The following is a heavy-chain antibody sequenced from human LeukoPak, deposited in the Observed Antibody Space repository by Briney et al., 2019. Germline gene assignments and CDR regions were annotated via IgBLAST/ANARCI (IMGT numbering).Heavy chain of an antibody. V-gene: IGHV4-59*12. CDR3: ARGGYCSSTSCYARRKNWFDP. CDR2: IYYSGST. D-gene: IGHD2-2*01. CDR1: GGSISSYY. Sequence: SETLSLTCTVYGGSISSYYWSWIRQHPGKGLEWIGYIYYSGSTNYNPSLKSRVTISVDTSKNQFSLKLSSVTAADTAVYYCARGGYCSSTSCYARRKNWFDPWGQGTLVTVSS. J-gene: IGHJ5*02.